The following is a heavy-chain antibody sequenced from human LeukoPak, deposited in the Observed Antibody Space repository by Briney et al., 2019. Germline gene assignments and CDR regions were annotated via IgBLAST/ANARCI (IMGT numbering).Heavy chain of an antibody. Sequence: GESLKISCRGSGYTFTNYWIGWVRQMPGKGLEWMGIIFPGDSDTRYSPSFLGQVTISADKSISTAYLQWSSLKASDTAMYDCARLPGYCSGASCYFDYWGQGTLVTVSS. CDR2: IFPGDSDT. CDR3: ARLPGYCSGASCYFDY. J-gene: IGHJ4*02. CDR1: GYTFTNYW. V-gene: IGHV5-51*01. D-gene: IGHD2-15*01.